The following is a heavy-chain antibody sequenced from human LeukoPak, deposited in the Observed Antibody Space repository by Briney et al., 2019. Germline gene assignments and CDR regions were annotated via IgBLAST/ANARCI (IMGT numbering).Heavy chain of an antibody. CDR1: GFTFSSYS. CDR3: ARDGPRSIAVAGTDFDY. D-gene: IGHD6-19*01. J-gene: IGHJ4*02. Sequence: GGSLRLSCAASGFTFSSYSMNWVRQAPGKGLEWVSSISSSSSYIYYADSVKGRFTISRDNAKNSLYLQMNSLRAEDTAVYYCARDGPRSIAVAGTDFDYWGQGTLVTVSS. CDR2: ISSSSSYI. V-gene: IGHV3-21*01.